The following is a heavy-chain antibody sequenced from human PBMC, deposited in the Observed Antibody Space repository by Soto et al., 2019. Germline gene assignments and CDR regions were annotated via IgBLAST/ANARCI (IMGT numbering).Heavy chain of an antibody. CDR3: ARSVFP. J-gene: IGHJ5*02. CDR1: GGSISTGGYY. V-gene: IGHV4-31*03. Sequence: QVQLQESGPGLVKPSQTLSLTCTVSGGSISTGGYYWNWIRQHPGKGLEWIGYFYYSGSTYYNPSIKRRVTIPVNPSKNPFSLKLSSVTAADTAVYYCARSVFPWGQGTLVTVSS. CDR2: FYYSGST.